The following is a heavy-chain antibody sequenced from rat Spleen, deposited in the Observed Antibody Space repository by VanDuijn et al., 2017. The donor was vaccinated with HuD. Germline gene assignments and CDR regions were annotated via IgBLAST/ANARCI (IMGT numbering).Heavy chain of an antibody. Sequence: EVQLQESGPGLVKPSQSLSLTCSVTGYSITSNYWGWIRKFPGNKMEWIGHISYSGSTSYNPSLKSRISITRDTSKNQFFLQLNSVTTEDTATYYCASLRVYLGYYFDYWGQGVMVTVSS. V-gene: IGHV3-1*01. J-gene: IGHJ2*01. CDR3: ASLRVYLGYYFDY. CDR1: GYSITSNY. D-gene: IGHD1-9*01. CDR2: ISYSGST.